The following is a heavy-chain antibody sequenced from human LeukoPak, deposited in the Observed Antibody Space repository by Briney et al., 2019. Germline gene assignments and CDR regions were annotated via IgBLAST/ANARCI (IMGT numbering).Heavy chain of an antibody. CDR1: GGSISSYY. V-gene: IGHV4-59*01. Sequence: SETLSLTCTVSGGSISSYYWSWIRQPPGRGLEGIGYSYYSGSSNYNPSLKSRVTISVDTSKNQFSLKLSSVTAADTAVYYCARGAGFYSSGWRDFDYWGQGTLVTVSS. CDR2: SYYSGSS. D-gene: IGHD6-19*01. CDR3: ARGAGFYSSGWRDFDY. J-gene: IGHJ4*02.